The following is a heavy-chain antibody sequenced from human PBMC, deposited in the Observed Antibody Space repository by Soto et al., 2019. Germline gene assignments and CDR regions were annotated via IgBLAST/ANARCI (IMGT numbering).Heavy chain of an antibody. CDR2: INPAGRVR. Sequence: PGGSLRLSCAASGFAFSKYWTHWVRQFPGQGLDWVSRINPAGRVRDYADSVKGRFAMSRDNDSNTLYLQLDSLRGEDTAVYHCARESWVPDFWGQGTLVTVSS. CDR3: ARESWVPDF. CDR1: GFAFSKYW. J-gene: IGHJ4*02. V-gene: IGHV3-74*01. D-gene: IGHD3-10*01.